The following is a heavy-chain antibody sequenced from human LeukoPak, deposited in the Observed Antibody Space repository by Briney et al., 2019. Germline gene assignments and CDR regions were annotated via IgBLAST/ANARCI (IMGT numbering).Heavy chain of an antibody. V-gene: IGHV3-23*01. CDR3: ARADRYGTTWYGRVDY. J-gene: IGHJ4*02. D-gene: IGHD6-13*01. CDR2: IRSTGGTT. Sequence: GGSLRLSCAASGFIFNDYAMSWVRQAPGKGLEWVSDIRSTGGTTSYADSVKGRFTISRDNSRNTLYLQMNSLRAEDTAVYYCARADRYGTTWYGRVDYWGQGTLVTVSS. CDR1: GFIFNDYA.